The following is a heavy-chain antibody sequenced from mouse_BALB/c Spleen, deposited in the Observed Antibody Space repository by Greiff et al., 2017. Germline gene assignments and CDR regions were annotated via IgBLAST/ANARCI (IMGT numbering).Heavy chain of an antibody. CDR2: ISSGSSTI. J-gene: IGHJ4*01. V-gene: IGHV5-17*02. CDR3: ARAPNWGYYAMDY. D-gene: IGHD4-1*01. Sequence: DVQLVESGGGLVQPGGSRKLSCAASGFTFSSFGMHWVRQAPEKGLEWVAYISSGSSTIYYADTVKGRFTISRDNPKNTLFLQMTSLRSEDTAMYYCARAPNWGYYAMDYWGQGTSVTVSS. CDR1: GFTFSSFG.